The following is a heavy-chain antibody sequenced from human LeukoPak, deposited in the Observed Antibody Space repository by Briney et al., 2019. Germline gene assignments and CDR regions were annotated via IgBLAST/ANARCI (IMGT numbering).Heavy chain of an antibody. CDR3: AKDPAVYTSSWYVVY. Sequence: PGGSLRLSCAASGFTFSSYGMHWVRQAPGKGLEWVAFIRYDGSNKYYADSVKDRFTISRDNSKNTLYLQMNSLRAEDTAVYYCAKDPAVYTSSWYVVYWGQGALVTVSS. D-gene: IGHD6-13*01. CDR1: GFTFSSYG. CDR2: IRYDGSNK. J-gene: IGHJ4*02. V-gene: IGHV3-30*02.